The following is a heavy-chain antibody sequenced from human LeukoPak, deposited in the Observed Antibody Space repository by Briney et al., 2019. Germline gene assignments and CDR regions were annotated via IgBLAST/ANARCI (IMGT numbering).Heavy chain of an antibody. CDR3: ARGNIGYDYVWGSYHLYYFDY. CDR1: GGSFSGYY. J-gene: IGHJ4*02. V-gene: IGHV4-34*01. D-gene: IGHD3-16*02. Sequence: SETLSLTCAVYGGSFSGYYGSWIRQPPGKGLEWIGEINHSGSTNYNPSLKSRVTISVDTSKNQFSLKLSSVTAADTAVYYCARGNIGYDYVWGSYHLYYFDYWGQGTLVTVSS. CDR2: INHSGST.